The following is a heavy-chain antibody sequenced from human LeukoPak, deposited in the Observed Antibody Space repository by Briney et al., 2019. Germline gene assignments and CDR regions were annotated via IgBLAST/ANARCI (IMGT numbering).Heavy chain of an antibody. Sequence: GGSLRLSCAASGFTFNTYSMNWARQAPGKGLEWVSTISDSGGGTYYADSVKGRSTISRDNSKNTLYLQMNSLRADDTAVYYCDGADFWGQGTLVTVSS. CDR1: GFTFNTYS. CDR2: ISDSGGGT. V-gene: IGHV3-23*01. J-gene: IGHJ4*02. CDR3: DGADF.